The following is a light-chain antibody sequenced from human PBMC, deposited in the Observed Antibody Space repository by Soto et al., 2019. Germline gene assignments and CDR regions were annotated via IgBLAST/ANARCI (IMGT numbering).Light chain of an antibody. CDR3: QHLHSYPPT. V-gene: IGKV1-9*01. CDR2: AAS. Sequence: DIQLTQSPSFLSASVGDRVTITCRASQGISSYLAWYQQKPGKAPKLLIFAASTLQSGVPSRFSGSGSGTEFTLTISSLQPEDFATYYCQHLHSYPPTFGGGTKVEIK. J-gene: IGKJ4*01. CDR1: QGISSY.